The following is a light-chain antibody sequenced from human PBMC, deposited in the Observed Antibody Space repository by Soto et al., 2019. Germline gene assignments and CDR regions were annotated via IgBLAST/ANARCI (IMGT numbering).Light chain of an antibody. V-gene: IGKV3-20*01. CDR3: QQYASSPWT. J-gene: IGKJ1*01. CDR1: ESVASNY. CDR2: TAS. Sequence: EIVLTQSPGTLSLSPGDSAALSCRASESVASNYLAWYQQKRDQAPRLLIYTASSRASGIPDRFSGGGSGADFTLTISRLEPEDSAVYYCQQYASSPWTFGQGTKVEI.